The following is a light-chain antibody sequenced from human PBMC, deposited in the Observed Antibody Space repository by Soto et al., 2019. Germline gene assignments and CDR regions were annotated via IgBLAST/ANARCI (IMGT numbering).Light chain of an antibody. CDR3: SSYASSSVWV. V-gene: IGLV2-14*01. J-gene: IGLJ3*02. CDR2: EVS. CDR1: SSDVGTYNY. Sequence: QSVLTQPASVSGSPGQSITISCTGTSSDVGTYNYVSWYQQHPGKAPKLMIYEVSNRPSGVSNRFSGSKSANTASLTISGLQAEDEADYYCSSYASSSVWVFGGGTKLTVL.